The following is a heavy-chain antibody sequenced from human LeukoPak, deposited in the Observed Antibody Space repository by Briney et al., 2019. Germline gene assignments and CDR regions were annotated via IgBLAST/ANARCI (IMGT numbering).Heavy chain of an antibody. CDR2: INHSGST. Sequence: PSETLSLTCAVYGGSFSGYYWSWIRQPPGKGLEWIGEINHSGSTNYNPSHESRVTISVDTSKSQFSLKLSSVTAADTAVYYCARGLAGGRITIFGVVIREVGFDYWGQGTLVTVSS. J-gene: IGHJ4*02. CDR3: ARGLAGGRITIFGVVIREVGFDY. CDR1: GGSFSGYY. D-gene: IGHD3-3*01. V-gene: IGHV4-34*01.